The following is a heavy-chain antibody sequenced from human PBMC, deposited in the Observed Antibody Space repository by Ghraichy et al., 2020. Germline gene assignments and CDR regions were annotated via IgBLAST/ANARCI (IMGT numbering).Heavy chain of an antibody. D-gene: IGHD2-8*01. V-gene: IGHV4-59*08. CDR3: TRRLYAGNTGNWFDP. Sequence: SETLSLTCSVSGASVSAYYWSWIRQPPGKGLEWIGYIYYSGSTNYNPSLKSRVTISIDMSKNQVSLKLASVTAADTAMYYCTRRLYAGNTGNWFDPWGQGTLVTVSS. J-gene: IGHJ5*02. CDR2: IYYSGST. CDR1: GASVSAYY.